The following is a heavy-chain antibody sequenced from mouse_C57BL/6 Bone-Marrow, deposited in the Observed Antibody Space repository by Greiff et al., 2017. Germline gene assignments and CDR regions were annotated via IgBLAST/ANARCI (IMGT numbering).Heavy chain of an antibody. V-gene: IGHV14-4*01. CDR1: GFNIKDDY. D-gene: IGHD1-1*01. CDR3: TTVYYYGSSSYWYFDV. Sequence: VQLQQPGAELVRPGASVKLSCTASGFNIKDDYMHWVKQRPEQGLEWIGWIDPENGDTEYASKFQGKATLTADTSSNTAYLQLSSLTSEDTAVYYCTTVYYYGSSSYWYFDVWGTGTTVTVSS. CDR2: IDPENGDT. J-gene: IGHJ1*03.